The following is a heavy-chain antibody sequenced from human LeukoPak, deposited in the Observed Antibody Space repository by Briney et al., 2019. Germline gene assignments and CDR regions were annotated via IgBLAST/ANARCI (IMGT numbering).Heavy chain of an antibody. D-gene: IGHD4-17*01. CDR2: IYYSGST. CDR3: ARIEVTNRGIHFDY. V-gene: IGHV4-59*08. J-gene: IGHJ4*02. Sequence: SETLSLTCTVSGGSISSYYWSWIRQPPGKGLEWIGYIYYSGSTNYNPSLKSRVTISVDTSKNQFSLKLSSVTAADTAVYYCARIEVTNRGIHFDYWGQGTLVTVSS. CDR1: GGSISSYY.